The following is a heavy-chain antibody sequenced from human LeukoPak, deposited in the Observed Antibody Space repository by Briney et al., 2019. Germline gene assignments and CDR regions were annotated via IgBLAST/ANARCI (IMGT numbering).Heavy chain of an antibody. V-gene: IGHV4-34*01. CDR3: ARGRGIQPLSFDY. CDR1: GGSFSGYY. D-gene: IGHD5-18*01. Sequence: SETLSLTCAVYGGSFSGYYWSWIRQPPGKGLEWIGEINHSGSTNYNPSLKSRVTISVDTSKNQFSLKLSSVTAADTAVYYCARGRGIQPLSFDYWGQGTLVTVSS. CDR2: INHSGST. J-gene: IGHJ4*02.